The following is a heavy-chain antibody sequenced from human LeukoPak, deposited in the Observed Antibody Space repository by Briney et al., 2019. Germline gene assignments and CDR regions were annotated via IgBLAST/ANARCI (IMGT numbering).Heavy chain of an antibody. D-gene: IGHD6-19*01. J-gene: IGHJ4*02. CDR3: AREGSQWPKPIN. Sequence: SETLSLTCTVSGGSISNYDWNWIRQPPGKGLEWIGSIYYSGSTYYNPSLKSRVSISADTSKNQFSLKLTSVTAADTAVYYCAREGSQWPKPINWGQGTLVTVSS. CDR1: GGSISNYD. CDR2: IYYSGST. V-gene: IGHV4-59*12.